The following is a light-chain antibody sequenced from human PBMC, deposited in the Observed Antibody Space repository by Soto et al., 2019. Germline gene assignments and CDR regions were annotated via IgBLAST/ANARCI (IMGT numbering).Light chain of an antibody. Sequence: EIVLTQSPGTLSLSPGERATLSCRASQSVRNNYLAWYQQKPGQAPRLLIYDASSRATDIPDRFSGSGSGTDFTLTISRLEPEDFAVYYRQQYGTSLTRPFGQGTKVETK. CDR1: QSVRNNY. CDR2: DAS. V-gene: IGKV3-20*01. CDR3: QQYGTSLTRP. J-gene: IGKJ1*01.